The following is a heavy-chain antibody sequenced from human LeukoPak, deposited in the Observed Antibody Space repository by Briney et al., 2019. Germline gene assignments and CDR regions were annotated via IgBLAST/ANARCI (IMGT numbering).Heavy chain of an antibody. J-gene: IGHJ4*02. Sequence: PSETLSLTCTVSGASISSYYCNWIRQPPGKGLEWIGYIYYTGSTNHNPSLKSRVTISVDTSKNQFSLKLSSVTAADTAVYYCAHLDHYDLHFDYWGQGTLVTVSS. D-gene: IGHD3-22*01. CDR2: IYYTGST. V-gene: IGHV4-59*12. CDR3: AHLDHYDLHFDY. CDR1: GASISSYY.